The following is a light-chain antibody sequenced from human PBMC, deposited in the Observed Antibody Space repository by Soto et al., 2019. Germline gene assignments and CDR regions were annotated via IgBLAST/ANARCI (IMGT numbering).Light chain of an antibody. Sequence: QAVVTQEPSRTVSPGGTVTLTCASSTGAVTSGYYPNLFQQKAGQAPRALIYSKSNTHYWTPARFSGSLLGGKAALTLSGVQPYDESAYYCLLYYGGAVVFGGGTKLTVL. V-gene: IGLV7-43*01. CDR2: SKS. J-gene: IGLJ2*01. CDR1: TGAVTSGYY. CDR3: LLYYGGAVV.